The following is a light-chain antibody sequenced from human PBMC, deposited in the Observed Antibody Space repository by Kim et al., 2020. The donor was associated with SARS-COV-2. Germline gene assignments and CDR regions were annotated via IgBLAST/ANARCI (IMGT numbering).Light chain of an antibody. Sequence: DIQMTQSPSTLFASVGDRVTITCRASQSISNWLAWYQQKPGKAPKLLIYKASTLETGVPSRFSGSGSGTEFTLTISSLQPDDFATYYCQQYKSYPLTFGGGTKVDIK. CDR2: KAS. J-gene: IGKJ4*01. CDR3: QQYKSYPLT. V-gene: IGKV1-5*03. CDR1: QSISNW.